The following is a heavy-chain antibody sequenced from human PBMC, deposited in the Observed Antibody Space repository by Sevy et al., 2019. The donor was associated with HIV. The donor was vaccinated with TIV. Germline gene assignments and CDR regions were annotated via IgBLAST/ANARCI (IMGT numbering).Heavy chain of an antibody. J-gene: IGHJ6*02. Sequence: GGSLRLSCAASGFTFSNAWMNWVRQAPGKGLEWVGRIKSKTDGGKTDYAAPVKGRFTISRDDSKNTLYLQMNSLKTEDTAVYYCTTSPRDGMDVWGQGTTVTVSS. V-gene: IGHV3-15*07. CDR2: IKSKTDGGKT. CDR3: TTSPRDGMDV. CDR1: GFTFSNAW.